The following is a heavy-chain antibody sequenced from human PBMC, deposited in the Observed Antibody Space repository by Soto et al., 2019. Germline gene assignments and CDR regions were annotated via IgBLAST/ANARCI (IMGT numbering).Heavy chain of an antibody. CDR2: IYQSGVT. D-gene: IGHD6-19*01. CDR1: GDSYSIATYS. Sequence: SETLSLTCNMSGDSYSIATYSWSWIPQPPGKALQWIGFIYQSGVTSYNPSLASPVSISLDRPNNQCSLKLKSVTAADTAVYFCAGMPYTSGLRFDPWGPGTLVTVSS. V-gene: IGHV4-30-2*01. CDR3: AGMPYTSGLRFDP. J-gene: IGHJ5*02.